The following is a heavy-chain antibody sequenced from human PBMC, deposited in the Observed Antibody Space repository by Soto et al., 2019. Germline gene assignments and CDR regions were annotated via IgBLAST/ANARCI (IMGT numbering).Heavy chain of an antibody. CDR2: MNPNSGNT. CDR1: GYTFTSYD. J-gene: IGHJ3*02. Sequence: QVQLVQSGAEVKKPGASVKVSCKASGYTFTSYDINWVRQATGQGLEWMGWMNPNSGNTGYAQKFQGRVTMTRNTSISTDYMELSRLRSEDTAVYYCARASVVVVGMDAFDIWGQGTMVTVSS. CDR3: ARASVVVVGMDAFDI. V-gene: IGHV1-8*01. D-gene: IGHD2-15*01.